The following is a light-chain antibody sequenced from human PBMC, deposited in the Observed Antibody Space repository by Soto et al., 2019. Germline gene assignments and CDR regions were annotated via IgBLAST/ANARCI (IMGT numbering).Light chain of an antibody. CDR1: SSDVGGYNY. J-gene: IGLJ1*01. CDR2: DVS. CDR3: CSYAGSSLYV. Sequence: QSALTQPRSVSGSPGQSVTISCTGTSSDVGGYNYVSWYQQHPGKAPKLMIYDVSKRPSGVPDRFSGSKSGNTASLTISGLQAEDEAEYYCCSYAGSSLYVFGTGTKLTGL. V-gene: IGLV2-11*02.